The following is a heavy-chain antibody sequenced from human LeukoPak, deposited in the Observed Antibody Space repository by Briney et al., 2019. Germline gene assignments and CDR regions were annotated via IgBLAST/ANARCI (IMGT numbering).Heavy chain of an antibody. CDR2: IYYSGST. V-gene: IGHV4-39*07. CDR1: GGSISSSSYY. Sequence: PSKTLSLTCTVSGGSISSSSYYWGWIRQPPGKGLEWIGSIYYSGSTYYNPSLKSRVTISVDTSKNQFSLKLSSVTAADTAVYYCARDGMTTVTNDYWGQGTLVTVSS. J-gene: IGHJ4*02. CDR3: ARDGMTTVTNDY. D-gene: IGHD4-11*01.